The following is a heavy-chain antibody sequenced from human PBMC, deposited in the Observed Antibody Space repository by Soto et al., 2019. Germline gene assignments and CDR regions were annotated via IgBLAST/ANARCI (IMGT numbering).Heavy chain of an antibody. Sequence: ASVKDSCKVSGYTLTELSMHWVRQAPGKGLEGMGGFDPEDGETIYAQKFQGRVTMTEDTSTDTAYMELNSLRSEDTAVYYCATVGGNANYVSGSYYFDYWGQGTLVTVSS. CDR3: ATVGGNANYVSGSYYFDY. V-gene: IGHV1-24*01. J-gene: IGHJ4*01. CDR1: GYTLTELS. D-gene: IGHD3-10*01. CDR2: FDPEDGET.